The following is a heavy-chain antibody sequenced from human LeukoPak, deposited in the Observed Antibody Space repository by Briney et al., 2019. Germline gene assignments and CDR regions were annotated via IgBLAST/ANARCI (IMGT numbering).Heavy chain of an antibody. J-gene: IGHJ3*02. CDR3: AGARITMVDDAFDI. CDR2: IYSGGST. Sequence: GGSLRLSCAASGFTVSSNYMSWVRQAPGKGLEWVSVIYSGGSTYYADSVKGRFTISRDNSKNTLYLQMNSLRAEDTAVYYCAGARITMVDDAFDIWGQGTMVTVSS. D-gene: IGHD3-10*01. V-gene: IGHV3-66*01. CDR1: GFTVSSNY.